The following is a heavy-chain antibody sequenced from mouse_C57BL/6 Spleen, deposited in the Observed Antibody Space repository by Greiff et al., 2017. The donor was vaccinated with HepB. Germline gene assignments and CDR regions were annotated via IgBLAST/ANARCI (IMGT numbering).Heavy chain of an antibody. J-gene: IGHJ4*01. D-gene: IGHD1-1*01. CDR2: IYPGDGDT. CDR3: ARRDYGSSAMDY. CDR1: GYAFSSSW. Sequence: QVQLQQSGPELVKPGASVKISCKASGYAFSSSWMNWVKQRPGKGLEWIGRIYPGDGDTNYNGKFKGKATLTADKSSSTAYMQLSSLTSEDSAVYFCARRDYGSSAMDYWGQGTSVTVSS. V-gene: IGHV1-82*01.